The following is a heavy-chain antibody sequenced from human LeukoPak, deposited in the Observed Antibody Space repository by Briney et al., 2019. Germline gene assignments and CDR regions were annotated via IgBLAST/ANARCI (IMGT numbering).Heavy chain of an antibody. V-gene: IGHV4-31*03. D-gene: IGHD1-26*01. Sequence: PSQTLSPTCTVSGGSISSGGYYWSWIRQHPGKGLEWIGYIYYSGSTYYNPSLKSRVTISVDTSKNQFSLKLSSVTAADTAVYYCARGAVVGANDPWGQGTLVTVSS. CDR1: GGSISSGGYY. CDR2: IYYSGST. J-gene: IGHJ5*02. CDR3: ARGAVVGANDP.